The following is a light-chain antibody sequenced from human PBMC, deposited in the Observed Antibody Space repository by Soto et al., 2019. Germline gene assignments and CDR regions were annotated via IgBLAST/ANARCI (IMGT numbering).Light chain of an antibody. CDR2: GAS. CDR1: QSVSSSY. J-gene: IGKJ1*01. V-gene: IGKV3-20*01. CDR3: HKYGSSPVT. Sequence: EIVLTQSPATLSLSPGDRATLSCRASQSVSSSYFAWYQQKPGQAPMLLIYGASSRATVMPDRFSGSWAGTEFSLTVSRREPEDFAVYDCHKYGSSPVTFGRGTKVEIK.